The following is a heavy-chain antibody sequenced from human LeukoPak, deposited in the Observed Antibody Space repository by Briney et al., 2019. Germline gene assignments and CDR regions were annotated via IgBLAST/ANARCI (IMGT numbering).Heavy chain of an antibody. Sequence: PGGSLRLSCAASGFTFSSYAMTWVRQAPGKGLEWVSAICGIGGCTYYADSVKGRFTISRDDSKNTLYLQMNSLRAEDTAVYYCAKTAYDTSGYSYNDFDFWGQGTLVTVSS. CDR3: AKTAYDTSGYSYNDFDF. V-gene: IGHV3-23*01. D-gene: IGHD3-22*01. J-gene: IGHJ4*02. CDR2: ICGIGGCT. CDR1: GFTFSSYA.